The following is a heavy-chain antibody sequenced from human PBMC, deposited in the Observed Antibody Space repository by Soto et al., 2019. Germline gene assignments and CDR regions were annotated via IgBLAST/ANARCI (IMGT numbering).Heavy chain of an antibody. CDR1: GFTFSSYG. V-gene: IGHV3-30*18. CDR3: AKWRSGYDY. J-gene: IGHJ4*02. CDR2: ISYDGSNK. Sequence: PGGSLRLSCAASGFTFSSYGMHWVRQAPGKGLEWVAVISYDGSNKYYADSVKGRFTISRDNSKNTLYLQMNSLRAEDTAVYYCAKWRSGYDYWGQGTLVTVSS. D-gene: IGHD3-22*01.